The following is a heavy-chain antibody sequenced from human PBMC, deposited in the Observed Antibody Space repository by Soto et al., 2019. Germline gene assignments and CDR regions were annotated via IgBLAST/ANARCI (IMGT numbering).Heavy chain of an antibody. CDR3: AKDAIYNDGLWLMDH. D-gene: IGHD2-21*01. Sequence: PVGSLRLSCTASGLPHSNFAMMWVRQAPGKGLECVSGIYGSGRGIEYADSVKGRFTISRDNSKSTVYLQMTDLRADDTAVYYCAKDAIYNDGLWLMDHWGQGTQVTVSS. CDR2: IYGSGRGI. CDR1: GLPHSNFA. J-gene: IGHJ4*02. V-gene: IGHV3-23*05.